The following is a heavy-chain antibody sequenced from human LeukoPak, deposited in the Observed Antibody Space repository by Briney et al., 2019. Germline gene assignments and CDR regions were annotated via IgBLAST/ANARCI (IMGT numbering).Heavy chain of an antibody. J-gene: IGHJ3*02. V-gene: IGHV3-53*01. Sequence: PGGSLRLSCAASGFSVNNNYMSWVRQAPGKGLEWVSVIYTSGSTYYADSVKGRFTISRDNSKNTLFLQMNSLRAADTAVYYCARRVRHYYYDSSGYRAFDIWGQGTMVTVSS. D-gene: IGHD3-22*01. CDR2: IYTSGST. CDR1: GFSVNNNY. CDR3: ARRVRHYYYDSSGYRAFDI.